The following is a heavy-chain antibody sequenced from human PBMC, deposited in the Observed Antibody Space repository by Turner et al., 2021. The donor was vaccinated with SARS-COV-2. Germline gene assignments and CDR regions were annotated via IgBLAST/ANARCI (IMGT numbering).Heavy chain of an antibody. Sequence: QVQLVASGGGVVQPGRSLRLSCAASGFTFSSYAMHWVRQAPGKGLEWVAVISYDGSNKYYADSVKGRFTISRDNSKNTLYLQMNSLRAEDTAVYYCAREDYYDSSGSLDYWGQGTLVTVSS. D-gene: IGHD3-22*01. J-gene: IGHJ4*02. CDR1: GFTFSSYA. V-gene: IGHV3-30-3*01. CDR2: ISYDGSNK. CDR3: AREDYYDSSGSLDY.